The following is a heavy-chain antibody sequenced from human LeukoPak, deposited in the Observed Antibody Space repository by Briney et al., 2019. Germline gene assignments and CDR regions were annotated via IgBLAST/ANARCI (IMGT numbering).Heavy chain of an antibody. CDR1: GYSFTSYW. CDR2: IYPGDSDT. D-gene: IGHD3-10*01. V-gene: IGHV5-51*01. J-gene: IGHJ4*02. Sequence: GESLKISCKGSGYSFTSYWIGWVRQMPGKGLEWMGIIYPGDSDTRYSPSFQGQVTISANKSISTAYLQWSSLKASDTAMYYCASQTQWFGELWYFDYWGRGTLVTVSS. CDR3: ASQTQWFGELWYFDY.